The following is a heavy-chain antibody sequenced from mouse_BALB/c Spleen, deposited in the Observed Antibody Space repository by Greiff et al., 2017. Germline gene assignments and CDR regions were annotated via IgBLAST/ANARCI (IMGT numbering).Heavy chain of an antibody. J-gene: IGHJ3*01. CDR1: GFTFSSYG. Sequence: DVMLVESGGGLVQPGGSLKLSCEASGFTFSSYGMSWVRQTPDKRLELVATININGGSTYYPDSVKGRFTISKDNAKNTLYLQMSSLKSEDTAMYYCAREIAYWGQGTLVTVSA. CDR2: ININGGST. CDR3: AREIAY. V-gene: IGHV5-6-3*01.